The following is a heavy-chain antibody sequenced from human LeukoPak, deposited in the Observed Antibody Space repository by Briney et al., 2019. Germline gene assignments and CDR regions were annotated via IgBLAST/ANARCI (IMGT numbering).Heavy chain of an antibody. J-gene: IGHJ4*02. Sequence: PGGSLRLSCAVSGFNFSDHYMTWIRQAPGRGLEWVSYISNRGYSKYYADSVKGRFTISRDNSYNSLYLQMNSLRAEDTAVYFCARSKRTYDYWGQGTLVTVSS. CDR1: GFNFSDHY. CDR3: ARSKRTYDY. V-gene: IGHV3-11*01. CDR2: ISNRGYSK.